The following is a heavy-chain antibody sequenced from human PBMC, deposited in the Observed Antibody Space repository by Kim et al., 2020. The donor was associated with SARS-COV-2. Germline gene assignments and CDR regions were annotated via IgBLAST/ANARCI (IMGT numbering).Heavy chain of an antibody. J-gene: IGHJ4*02. Sequence: SGPTLVNPTQTLTLTCTFSGFSLSTSGVGVGWIRQPPGKALEWLALIYWDDDKRYSPSLKSRLTITKDISKNQVVLIMTNMDPVDTATYYCAHRQSGLGDPYFDYWGQGTLVTVSS. CDR1: GFSLSTSGVG. V-gene: IGHV2-5*02. D-gene: IGHD3-10*01. CDR2: IYWDDDK. CDR3: AHRQSGLGDPYFDY.